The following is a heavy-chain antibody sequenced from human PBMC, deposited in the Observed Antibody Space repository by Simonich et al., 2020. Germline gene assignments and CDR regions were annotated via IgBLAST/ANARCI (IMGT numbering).Heavy chain of an antibody. Sequence: QVQLVESGGGVVQPGRSLRLSCAASGFTFSSYAMHWVRQAPGKGLEWVAVISYDGSNKYYADSGKGRFTISRDNSKNTRYLQMNSLRAEDTAVYYCARGALYWGQGTLVTVSS. V-gene: IGHV3-30*07. CDR1: GFTFSSYA. CDR2: ISYDGSNK. J-gene: IGHJ4*02. CDR3: ARGALY.